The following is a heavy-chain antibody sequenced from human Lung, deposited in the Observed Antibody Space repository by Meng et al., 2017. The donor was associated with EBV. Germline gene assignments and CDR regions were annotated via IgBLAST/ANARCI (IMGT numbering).Heavy chain of an antibody. CDR3: ARDSEAADY. D-gene: IGHD6-25*01. Sequence: QVRLVQSVLELNEPGASVRIACKASGYTFTTYGMNWVRQAPGQGLEWMGWINTNTGKPTYAQGLTGRFVFSLDTSVSTAYLQISSLKAEDTAVYYCARDSEAADYWGQGTLVTVSS. CDR2: INTNTGKP. V-gene: IGHV7-4-1*02. CDR1: GYTFTTYG. J-gene: IGHJ4*02.